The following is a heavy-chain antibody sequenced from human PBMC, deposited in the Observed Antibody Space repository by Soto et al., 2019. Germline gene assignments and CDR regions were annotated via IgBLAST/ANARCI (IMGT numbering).Heavy chain of an antibody. CDR1: GFTFSSYG. CDR3: AKDQGVALVLSPFDY. J-gene: IGHJ4*02. CDR2: ISYDGSNK. V-gene: IGHV3-30*18. D-gene: IGHD6-13*01. Sequence: GGSLRLSCAASGFTFSSYGMHWVRQAPGKGLEWVAVISYDGSNKYYADSVKGRFTISRDNSKNTLYLQMNSLRAEDTAVYYCAKDQGVALVLSPFDYWGQGTLVTVSS.